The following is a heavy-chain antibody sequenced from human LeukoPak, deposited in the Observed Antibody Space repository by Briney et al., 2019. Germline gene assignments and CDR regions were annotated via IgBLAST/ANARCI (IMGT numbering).Heavy chain of an antibody. V-gene: IGHV3-23*01. D-gene: IGHD3-3*01. CDR3: ATMGYDFWSGYWPDY. CDR2: ISGSGGST. CDR1: GFTFSSYA. J-gene: IGHJ4*02. Sequence: GGSLRLSCAASGFTFSSYAMSWVRQAPGKGLEWVSTISGSGGSTDYADSVKGRFTISRDNSKNTLYLQMDSLGAEDTAEYYCATMGYDFWSGYWPDYWGQGTLVTVSS.